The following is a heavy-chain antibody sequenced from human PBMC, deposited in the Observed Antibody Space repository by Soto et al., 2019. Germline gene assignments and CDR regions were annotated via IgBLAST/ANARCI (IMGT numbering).Heavy chain of an antibody. J-gene: IGHJ4*02. CDR2: IDYSGST. V-gene: IGHV4-30-4*01. CDR3: DRDPLAAAGTDFDY. CDR1: AGSISSGDYY. Sequence: SQTLSLTCTVAAGSISSGDYYWSCIRQPPGKGVEGIGYIDYSGSTYYNPSLKSRITISVDTSRNQFSLKLSSVTAADTVVYYCDRDPLAAAGTDFDYWGQGTLVTVS. D-gene: IGHD6-13*01.